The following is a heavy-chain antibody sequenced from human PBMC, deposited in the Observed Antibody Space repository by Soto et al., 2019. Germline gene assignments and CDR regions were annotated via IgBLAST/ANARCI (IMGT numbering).Heavy chain of an antibody. Sequence: PGGSLRLSCAASGFTFSSYAMHWVRQAPGKGLEWVAVISYDGSNKYHADSVKGRFTISRDNSKNTLYLQMNSLRAEDTAVYYCARVGGIVVVVGAFDIWGQGTMVTVSS. CDR3: ARVGGIVVVVGAFDI. V-gene: IGHV3-30-3*01. D-gene: IGHD2-15*01. CDR1: GFTFSSYA. J-gene: IGHJ3*02. CDR2: ISYDGSNK.